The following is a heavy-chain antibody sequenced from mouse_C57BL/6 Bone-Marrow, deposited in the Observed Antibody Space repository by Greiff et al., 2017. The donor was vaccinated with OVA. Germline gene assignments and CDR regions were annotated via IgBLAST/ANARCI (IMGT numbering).Heavy chain of an antibody. J-gene: IGHJ1*03. CDR1: GFTFSSYA. CDR2: ISSGGDYI. CDR3: TREEGSSCWYFDV. Sequence: EVQGVESGEGLVKPGGSLKLSCAASGFTFSSYAMSWVRQTPEKRLEWVAYISSGGDYIYSADTVKGQFTISRDNARNTLYLQMSSMKSEDTAMYYCTREEGSSCWYFDVWGTGTTVTVSS. V-gene: IGHV5-9-1*02. D-gene: IGHD1-1*01.